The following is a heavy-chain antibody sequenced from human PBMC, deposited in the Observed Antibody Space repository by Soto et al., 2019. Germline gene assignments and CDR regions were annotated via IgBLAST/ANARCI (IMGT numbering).Heavy chain of an antibody. CDR1: GGSISTYY. Sequence: QVKLQESGPGLVTPSETLSLTCTVSGGSISTYYWTWIRQSPEKGLEWLGNIYYSGSTNYSPSLNSRLTISLDTSKNQFSLKLRSVTAADTAVYYCARESRCVNGACGNVFDIWGRGTKVTVSS. D-gene: IGHD2-8*01. CDR3: ARESRCVNGACGNVFDI. V-gene: IGHV4-59*12. J-gene: IGHJ3*02. CDR2: IYYSGST.